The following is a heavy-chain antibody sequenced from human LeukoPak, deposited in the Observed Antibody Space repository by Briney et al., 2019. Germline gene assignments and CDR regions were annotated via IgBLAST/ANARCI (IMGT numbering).Heavy chain of an antibody. V-gene: IGHV3-23*01. CDR3: AGPQGVIIPPDAFDI. Sequence: PGGSLRLSCAASGFTFSSYAMSWVRQAPGEGLEWVSAFSGSGGSTYYADSVKGRFTISRDNAKNSLYLQMNSLTAEDTAVYYCAGPQGVIIPPDAFDIWGQGTMVTVSS. J-gene: IGHJ3*02. CDR2: FSGSGGST. D-gene: IGHD3-10*01. CDR1: GFTFSSYA.